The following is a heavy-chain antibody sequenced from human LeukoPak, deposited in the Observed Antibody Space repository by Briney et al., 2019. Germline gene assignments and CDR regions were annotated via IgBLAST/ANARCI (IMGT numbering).Heavy chain of an antibody. Sequence: GGSLRLSCEASGFTYSNYAMNWVRQAPGKGLEWVSAITGSGEYTYYADSVKGRFTISRDNSKNSLFLQMNSLRVEDTAVYYCATWTGITPYWGQGTLVTVSS. CDR3: ATWTGITPY. J-gene: IGHJ4*02. CDR1: GFTYSNYA. D-gene: IGHD1-20*01. V-gene: IGHV3-23*01. CDR2: ITGSGEYT.